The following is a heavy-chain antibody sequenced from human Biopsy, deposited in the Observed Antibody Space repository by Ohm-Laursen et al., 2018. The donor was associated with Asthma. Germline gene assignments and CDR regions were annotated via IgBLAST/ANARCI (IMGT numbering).Heavy chain of an antibody. Sequence: SLRLSCAASGFTFSSYGMHWVRQAPGKGLEWVAVISYDGSNKYYADSVKGRFTISRDNSKNTLYLQMNSLRGDDTAVYYCARDMNRDGWYFDYWGQGTLVIVSS. J-gene: IGHJ4*02. CDR1: GFTFSSYG. D-gene: IGHD5-24*01. CDR3: ARDMNRDGWYFDY. CDR2: ISYDGSNK. V-gene: IGHV3-30*03.